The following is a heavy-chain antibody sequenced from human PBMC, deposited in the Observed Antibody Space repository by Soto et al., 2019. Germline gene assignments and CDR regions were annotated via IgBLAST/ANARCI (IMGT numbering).Heavy chain of an antibody. CDR2: ISAYNGNR. V-gene: IGHV1-18*04. CDR1: GYTFSNYG. CDR3: ARDVPATAAVLWDS. D-gene: IGHD3-3*02. Sequence: ASVKVSCKASGYTFSNYGISWLRQAPGQGLEWMGWISAYNGNRDYAQSFQGRVTLTTDTSRNTAYVELRSLTSDDTAVYYCARDVPATAAVLWDSWGQGTQVTVSS. J-gene: IGHJ4*02.